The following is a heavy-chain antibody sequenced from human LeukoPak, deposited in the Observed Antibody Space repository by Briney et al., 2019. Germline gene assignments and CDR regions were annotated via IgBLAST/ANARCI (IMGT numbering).Heavy chain of an antibody. CDR3: ARHQSPRPHSFDY. J-gene: IGHJ4*02. V-gene: IGHV4-59*08. CDR1: GGSISSYY. CDR2: IYYSGST. Sequence: SETLSLTCTVSGGSISSYYWSWIRQPPGKGLEWIGYIYYSGSTNYNPSLKSRVTMSVDTSKNQFSLKLSSVTAADTALYYYARHQSPRPHSFDYWGQGTLVTVSS.